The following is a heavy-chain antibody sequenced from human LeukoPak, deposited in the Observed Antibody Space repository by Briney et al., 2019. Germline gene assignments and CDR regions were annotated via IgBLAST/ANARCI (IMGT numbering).Heavy chain of an antibody. Sequence: GGSLRLSCAASGXTFSSYGMHWVRQAPGKGLEWVAVISYDGSNEYYADSVKGRFTISRDNSKNTLYLQMNSLRAEDTAVYYCAKGTVTMVDYWGQGTLVTVSS. D-gene: IGHD3-10*01. J-gene: IGHJ4*02. V-gene: IGHV3-30*18. CDR2: ISYDGSNE. CDR1: GXTFSSYG. CDR3: AKGTVTMVDY.